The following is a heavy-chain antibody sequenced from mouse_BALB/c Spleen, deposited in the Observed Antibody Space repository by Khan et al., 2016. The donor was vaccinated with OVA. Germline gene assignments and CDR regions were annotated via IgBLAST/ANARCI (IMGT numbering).Heavy chain of an antibody. J-gene: IGHJ3*01. V-gene: IGHV1-7*01. CDR3: ARRGLYVICVN. CDR1: GYTFTTYW. Sequence: QVQLQQSGAELAKPGASVKMSCKASGYTFTTYWMHWVKKRPGQGLEWIGYIDPSTGYIEYNQKFKDKATLTTEKSSTTAFMQLSSLTSEDSAVYYCARRGLYVICVNGGQGTLVTVFA. CDR2: IDPSTGYI. D-gene: IGHD2-12*01.